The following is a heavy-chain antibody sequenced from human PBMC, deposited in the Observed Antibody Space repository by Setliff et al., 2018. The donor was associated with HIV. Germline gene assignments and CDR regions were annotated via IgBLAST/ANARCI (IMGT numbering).Heavy chain of an antibody. D-gene: IGHD3-3*01. CDR3: AGDLGPFRLQVLEWGLSSANWYFDL. CDR1: GFTFSSYS. V-gene: IGHV3-21*01. Sequence: GGSLRLSCAASGFTFSSYSMNWVRQAPGRGLEWVSFISSSSSYIYYADSVKGRFTISRDNAKNSLYVQRNSLSAEDTAVYHCAGDLGPFRLQVLEWGLSSANWYFDLWGRGTLVTVSS. J-gene: IGHJ2*01. CDR2: ISSSSSYI.